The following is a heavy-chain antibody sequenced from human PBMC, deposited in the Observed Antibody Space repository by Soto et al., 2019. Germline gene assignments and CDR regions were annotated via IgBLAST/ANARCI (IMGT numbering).Heavy chain of an antibody. CDR2: ISGIRDYI. CDR1: GFTFSYYP. Sequence: GALRLSCAASGFTFSYYPLHWVRRAPGKGLEWVSSISGIRDYIRYADSVKGRFTISRDNAKTSLYLQMNSLTAEDTAVYYCAREGVHNYTEYYFDYWGQGTLVTVSS. J-gene: IGHJ4*02. D-gene: IGHD3-10*01. CDR3: AREGVHNYTEYYFDY. V-gene: IGHV3-21*06.